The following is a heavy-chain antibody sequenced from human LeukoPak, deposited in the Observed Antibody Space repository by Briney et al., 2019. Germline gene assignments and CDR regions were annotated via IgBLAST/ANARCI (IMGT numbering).Heavy chain of an antibody. D-gene: IGHD1-1*01. Sequence: ASVKVSCKASGYTFNNYDINWARQATGQGLEWMGWMNPNSGNTGYAQKFQGRVTMTRNTSISTAYMELSSLRSEDTAVYYCAREYNHYYYYMDVWGKGTTVTVSS. CDR2: MNPNSGNT. J-gene: IGHJ6*03. V-gene: IGHV1-8*01. CDR1: GYTFNNYD. CDR3: AREYNHYYYYMDV.